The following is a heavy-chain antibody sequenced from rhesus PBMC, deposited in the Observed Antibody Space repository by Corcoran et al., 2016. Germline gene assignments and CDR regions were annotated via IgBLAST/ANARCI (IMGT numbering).Heavy chain of an antibody. CDR3: ARAPYSTYGLSAFDF. V-gene: IGHV4-73*01. D-gene: IGHD4-23*01. CDR2: IDGHSAST. Sequence: QVKLEQWGEGLVKPSETLSLTCAVYGGSISGYYYWSWIRQAPGKGLEWIGNIDGHSASTTYNPPPKNRVTISKDTSKNQFSLKLNSVTAADTAVYFCARAPYSTYGLSAFDFWGQGPRVTVSS. CDR1: GGSISGYYY. J-gene: IGHJ3*01.